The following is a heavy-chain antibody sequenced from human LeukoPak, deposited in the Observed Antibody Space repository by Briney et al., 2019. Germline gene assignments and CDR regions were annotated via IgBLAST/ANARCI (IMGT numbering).Heavy chain of an antibody. CDR1: GFTFSSYS. CDR3: ARDNPITMVRGVITKDAFDI. J-gene: IGHJ3*02. CDR2: ISSSSSYI. V-gene: IGHV3-21*01. D-gene: IGHD3-10*01. Sequence: GGSLRLSCAASGFTFSSYSRNWVRQAPGKGLEWVSSISSSSSYIYYADSVKGRFTISRDNAKNSLYLQMNSLRAEDTAVYYCARDNPITMVRGVITKDAFDIWGQGTMVTVSS.